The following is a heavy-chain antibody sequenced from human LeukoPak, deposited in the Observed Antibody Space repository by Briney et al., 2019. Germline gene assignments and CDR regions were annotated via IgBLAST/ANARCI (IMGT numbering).Heavy chain of an antibody. V-gene: IGHV4-39*07. CDR1: GDSISSSSYY. Sequence: SETLSLTCTVSGDSISSSSYYWGWIRQPPGKGLEWIGSIYYSGSTYYNPSLKSRVTISVDTSKNQFSLKLSSVTAADTAVYYCARDNMGNYYDSSGYPYYFDYWGQGTLVTVSS. D-gene: IGHD3-22*01. CDR3: ARDNMGNYYDSSGYPYYFDY. J-gene: IGHJ4*02. CDR2: IYYSGST.